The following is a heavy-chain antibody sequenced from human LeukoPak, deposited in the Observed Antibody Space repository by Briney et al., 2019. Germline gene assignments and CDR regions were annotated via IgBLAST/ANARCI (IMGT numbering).Heavy chain of an antibody. V-gene: IGHV4-34*01. CDR1: GGSFSGYY. Sequence: SETLSLTCAVYGGSFSGYYWGWIRQPPGKGLEWIGSIYYSGSTYYNPSLKSRVIISVDTSKNQFSLKLSSMTAADTAVYYCARVMIIVANVFDVWGQGTMVTVSS. CDR3: ARVMIIVANVFDV. J-gene: IGHJ3*01. CDR2: IYYSGST. D-gene: IGHD3-22*01.